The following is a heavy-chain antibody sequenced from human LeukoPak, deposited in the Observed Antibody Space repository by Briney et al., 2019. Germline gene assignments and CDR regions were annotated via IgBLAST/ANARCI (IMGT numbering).Heavy chain of an antibody. V-gene: IGHV4-34*01. CDR1: GGSFSGYY. CDR3: ARGLVPFYFDS. Sequence: PSETLSLTCAVYGGSFSGYYWSWIRQPPGKGLEWIGEINHSGSTNHNPSLKSRVSISIDTSKNQFSLKLSSVTAADTAVYYCARGLVPFYFDSWGQGTLVTVSS. CDR2: INHSGST. J-gene: IGHJ4*02.